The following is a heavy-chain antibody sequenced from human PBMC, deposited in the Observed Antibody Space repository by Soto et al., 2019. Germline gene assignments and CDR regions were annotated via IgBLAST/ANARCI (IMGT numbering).Heavy chain of an antibody. CDR2: IYYSGST. J-gene: IGHJ6*02. D-gene: IGHD6-13*01. CDR1: GGSISSYY. CDR3: ARHDPPYGSSSWYVEGYYYGMDV. Sequence: QVQLQESGPGLVKPSETLSLTCTVSGGSISSYYWSWIRQPPGKGLEWIGYIYYSGSTNYNPSLKSRVTISVDTSKNQSSLKLSSVTAADTAVYYCARHDPPYGSSSWYVEGYYYGMDVWGQGTTVTVSS. V-gene: IGHV4-59*08.